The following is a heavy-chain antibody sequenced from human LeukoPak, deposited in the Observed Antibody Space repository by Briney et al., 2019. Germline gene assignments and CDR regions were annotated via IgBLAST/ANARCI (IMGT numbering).Heavy chain of an antibody. CDR2: IYYSGNT. J-gene: IGHJ3*02. V-gene: IGHV4-39*01. CDR1: GVSISSSNSY. D-gene: IGHD3-22*01. Sequence: SETLSLTCTVSGVSISSSNSYWGWIRQPPGKGLEWIGSIYYSGNTYYNASLKSQVSISIDTSKNQFSLKLSSVAAADTAVYFCARGPYSYDSSGAFDIWGQGTMVTVSS. CDR3: ARGPYSYDSSGAFDI.